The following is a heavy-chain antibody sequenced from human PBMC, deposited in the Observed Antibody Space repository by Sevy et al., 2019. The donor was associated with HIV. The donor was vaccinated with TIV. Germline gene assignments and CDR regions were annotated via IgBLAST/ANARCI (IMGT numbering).Heavy chain of an antibody. Sequence: GESLKISCKGSGYSFTSYWIGWVRQMPGKGLEWMGIIYPGDSDTRYSPSFQGQVTISADKSISTAYLQWGSLKASDTAMYYCARQRGAPYYYGSGSYYKGSYYYYGMDVWGQGTTVTVSS. CDR2: IYPGDSDT. CDR1: GYSFTSYW. V-gene: IGHV5-51*01. CDR3: ARQRGAPYYYGSGSYYKGSYYYYGMDV. D-gene: IGHD3-10*01. J-gene: IGHJ6*02.